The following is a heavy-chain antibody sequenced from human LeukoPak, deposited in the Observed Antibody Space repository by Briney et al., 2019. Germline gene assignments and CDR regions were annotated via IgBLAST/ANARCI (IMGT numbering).Heavy chain of an antibody. J-gene: IGHJ4*02. Sequence: GGSLRLSCAASGFTFSSYGMPWVRQAPGKGLEWVAFIRYDGSNKYYADSVKGRFTISRDNSKNTLYLQMNSLRAEDTAVYYCARTSGYDPTNFDSWGQGTLVTVSS. CDR3: ARTSGYDPTNFDS. D-gene: IGHD5-12*01. CDR1: GFTFSSYG. V-gene: IGHV3-30*02. CDR2: IRYDGSNK.